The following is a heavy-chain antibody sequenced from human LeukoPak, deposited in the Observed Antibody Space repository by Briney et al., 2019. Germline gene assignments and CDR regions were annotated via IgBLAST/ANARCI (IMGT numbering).Heavy chain of an antibody. CDR3: AKVRWDNSGWYYLDS. CDR1: GFTFSGSA. J-gene: IGHJ4*02. CDR2: IRSKANTYAT. D-gene: IGHD6-19*01. Sequence: GGSLKLSCAASGFTFSGSAMHWVRQASGKGLEWVGRIRSKANTYATAYAASVKGRFTISRDDSKNTAYLQMNSLRAEDTAVYYCAKVRWDNSGWYYLDSWGQGTLVTVSS. V-gene: IGHV3-73*01.